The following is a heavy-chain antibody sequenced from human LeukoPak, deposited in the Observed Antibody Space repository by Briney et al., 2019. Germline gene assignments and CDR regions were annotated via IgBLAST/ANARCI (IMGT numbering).Heavy chain of an antibody. CDR1: GFSFTSYW. J-gene: IGHJ3*02. Sequence: AGGSLRLSCVASGFSFTSYWMSWVRQAPGKGLEFVASINQDAGTTNYVDSVKGRFTISRDNAENSLYLQMSSLRAEDTALYYCARDPGWSSFDIWGQGIMVTVSS. CDR3: ARDPGWSSFDI. V-gene: IGHV3-7*01. D-gene: IGHD2-15*01. CDR2: INQDAGTT.